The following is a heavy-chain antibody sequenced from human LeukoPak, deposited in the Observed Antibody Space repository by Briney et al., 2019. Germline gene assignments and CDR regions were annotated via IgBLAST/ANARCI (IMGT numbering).Heavy chain of an antibody. Sequence: SVKVSCKASGGTFSSYAISWVRQAPGQGLEWMGGIIPIFGTANYAQKFQGRVTITADKSTSTAYMELSSLRSEDTAVYYCARGGVGYCSSTSCYRFDCWGQGTLVTVSS. CDR3: ARGGVGYCSSTSCYRFDC. CDR1: GGTFSSYA. D-gene: IGHD2-2*01. J-gene: IGHJ4*02. V-gene: IGHV1-69*06. CDR2: IIPIFGTA.